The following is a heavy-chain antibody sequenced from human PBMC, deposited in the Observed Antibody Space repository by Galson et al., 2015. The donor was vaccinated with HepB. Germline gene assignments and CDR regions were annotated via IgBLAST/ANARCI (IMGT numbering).Heavy chain of an antibody. V-gene: IGHV3-33*08. Sequence: SLRLSCAASGFNFGDYGMHWVRQGPGKGLIWVADIWYDGNKKHYEESVEGRFHIFRDNSKNTLYLQMTNVRADDTAVYYCARDANSSGGSGAPHGLDVWGQGTAVIVS. CDR3: ARDANSSGGSGAPHGLDV. CDR2: IWYDGNKK. CDR1: GFNFGDYG. J-gene: IGHJ6*02. D-gene: IGHD6-19*01.